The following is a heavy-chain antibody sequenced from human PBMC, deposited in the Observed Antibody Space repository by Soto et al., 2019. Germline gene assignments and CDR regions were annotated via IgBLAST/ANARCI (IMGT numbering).Heavy chain of an antibody. CDR2: INPSGGST. J-gene: IGHJ4*02. V-gene: IGHV1-46*01. D-gene: IGHD3-22*01. Sequence: QVQLVQSGAEVKKPGASVKVSCKASGYTFTSYYMHWVRQAPGQGLEWMGIINPSGGSTRYAQKFQGRVTMTRDTSTSTVYMELSSLRSEDTPVYYCARGLIYDSSGYYFDYWGQGTLVTVSS. CDR3: ARGLIYDSSGYYFDY. CDR1: GYTFTSYY.